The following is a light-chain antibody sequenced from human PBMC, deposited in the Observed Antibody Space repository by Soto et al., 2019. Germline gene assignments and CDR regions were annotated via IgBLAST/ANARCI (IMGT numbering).Light chain of an antibody. CDR1: SSDVGRHKY. V-gene: IGLV2-8*01. CDR3: SSYTDTDNFVI. CDR2: EVN. J-gene: IGLJ2*01. Sequence: QPVLTQPPSASGSPGQSVTISCTGSSSDVGRHKYVSWYQQHPGKAPKLLIFEVNKRPSGVPDRFSASTSGITASLTVSGLQPEDEAAYYCSSYTDTDNFVIFGGGTKLTVL.